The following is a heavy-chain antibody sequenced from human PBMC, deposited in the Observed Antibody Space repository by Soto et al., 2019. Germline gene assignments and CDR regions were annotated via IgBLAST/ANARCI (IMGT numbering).Heavy chain of an antibody. CDR3: ARAQRGFGELYFDP. V-gene: IGHV4-4*02. Sequence: QVQLQESGPGLVKPSGTLSLTCAVSSGSISSSNWWSWVRQPPGKGLEWIGEIYHSGSTNYIPSLKSRVPISVDKSKNQFSPKLSSVTAADTAVYYCARAQRGFGELYFDPWGQGTLVTVSS. J-gene: IGHJ5*02. CDR2: IYHSGST. CDR1: SGSISSSNW. D-gene: IGHD3-10*01.